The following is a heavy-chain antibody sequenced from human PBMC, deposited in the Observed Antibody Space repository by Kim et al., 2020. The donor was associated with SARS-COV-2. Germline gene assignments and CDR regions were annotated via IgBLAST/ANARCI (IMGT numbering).Heavy chain of an antibody. CDR3: ARGGLWSVYYQYYGLDV. Sequence: GGSLRLSCAASGFTFSSYEMNWVRQAPGKGLEWVSYISSSGSNKYYADSVKGRFTISRDNAKKSLYLQMNSLRAEDTAVYYCARGGLWSVYYQYYGLDVWGQGTTVTVSS. V-gene: IGHV3-48*03. CDR1: GFTFSSYE. J-gene: IGHJ6*02. D-gene: IGHD3-3*01. CDR2: ISSSGSNK.